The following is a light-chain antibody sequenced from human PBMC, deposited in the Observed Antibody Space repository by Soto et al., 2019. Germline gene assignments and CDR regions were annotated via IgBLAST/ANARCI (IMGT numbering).Light chain of an antibody. CDR2: EVS. V-gene: IGLV2-23*02. CDR1: SSDVGSYNL. J-gene: IGLJ1*01. Sequence: QSALTQPASVSGSPGQSITISCTGTSSDVGSYNLVSWYQQHPCKAPKLMIYEVSKRPSGVSNRFSGSKSGNTASLTISGLQAEDEADYYCCSYAGSSTSYVFGTGTKVTVL. CDR3: CSYAGSSTSYV.